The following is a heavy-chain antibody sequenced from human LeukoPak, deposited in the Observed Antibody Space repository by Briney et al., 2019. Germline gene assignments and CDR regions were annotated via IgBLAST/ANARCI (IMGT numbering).Heavy chain of an antibody. CDR1: GGSISSYY. D-gene: IGHD3-16*02. V-gene: IGHV4-4*07. CDR2: IYTSGST. CDR3: ARDSPQSTRGSYRYFDY. J-gene: IGHJ4*02. Sequence: SETLSLTCTVSGGSISSYYWSWIRQPAGKGLEWIGRIYTSGSTNYNPSFKSRVTMSVDTSKNQFSLKLSSVTAADTAVYYCARDSPQSTRGSYRYFDYWGQGTLVTVSS.